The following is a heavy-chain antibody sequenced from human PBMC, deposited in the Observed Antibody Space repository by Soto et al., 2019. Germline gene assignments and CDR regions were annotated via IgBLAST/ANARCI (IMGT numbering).Heavy chain of an antibody. J-gene: IGHJ5*02. Sequence: PSETLSLTCTVSGGSMSSYYWSWIRQPPGKGLEWIGYIYYSGGTNYNPSLKSRVTISVDTSKNQFSLKLSSVTAADTAVYYCARLHYGNYGWFDPWGQGTLVTVSS. CDR1: GGSMSSYY. CDR2: IYYSGGT. V-gene: IGHV4-59*01. D-gene: IGHD4-17*01. CDR3: ARLHYGNYGWFDP.